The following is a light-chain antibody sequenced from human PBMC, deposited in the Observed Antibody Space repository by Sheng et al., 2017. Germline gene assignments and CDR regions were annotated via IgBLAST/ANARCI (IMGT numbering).Light chain of an antibody. J-gene: IGKJ2*01. CDR1: QGIGSS. Sequence: DIQLTQSPSSLSASVGDRVTITCRASQGIGSSLAWYQHKPGNAPKLLLYAASRLETGVPSRFSGSGSGTDYTLTISSLQTADFATYYCQQYYSTPHTFGQGTKLEIK. CDR2: AAS. CDR3: QQYYSTPHT. V-gene: IGKV1-NL1*01.